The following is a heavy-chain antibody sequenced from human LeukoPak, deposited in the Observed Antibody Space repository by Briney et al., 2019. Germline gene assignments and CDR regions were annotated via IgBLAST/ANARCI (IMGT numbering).Heavy chain of an antibody. J-gene: IGHJ6*03. V-gene: IGHV4-39*07. CDR2: IYYSGST. CDR1: GGSISSSSYY. D-gene: IGHD2-2*02. Sequence: PSETLSLTCTVSGGSISSSSYYWGWIRQPPGKGLEWIGSIYYSGSTYYNPSLKSRVTISVDTSKNQFSLKLSSVTAADTAVYYCARVYCSSTSCYKYYYYMDVWGKGTTVTVSS. CDR3: ARVYCSSTSCYKYYYYMDV.